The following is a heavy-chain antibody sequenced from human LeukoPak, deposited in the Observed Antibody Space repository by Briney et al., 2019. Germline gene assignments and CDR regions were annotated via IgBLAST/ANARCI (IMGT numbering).Heavy chain of an antibody. CDR1: GGSFSGYY. Sequence: SETLSLTCAVYGGSFSGYYWGWIRQPPGKGLEWIGSIYYSGSTYYNPSLKSRVTISVDTSKNQFSLKLSSVTAADTAVYYCASTTVTTHYFDYWGQGTLVTVSS. CDR2: IYYSGST. J-gene: IGHJ4*02. D-gene: IGHD4-17*01. V-gene: IGHV4-34*01. CDR3: ASTTVTTHYFDY.